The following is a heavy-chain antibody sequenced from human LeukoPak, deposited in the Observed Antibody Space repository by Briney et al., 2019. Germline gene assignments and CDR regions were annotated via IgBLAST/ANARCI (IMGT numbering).Heavy chain of an antibody. CDR2: KKEDGSEE. D-gene: IGHD2-15*01. Sequence: GGSLRLSCVASGFTFSTYWMSWVRQAPGKGLEWVANKKEDGSEEYYVDSVKGRFTVSRDNAKDTLYLQMNSLRAEDTAVYYCARELSGSSSRHFDYWGQGTLVTVSS. J-gene: IGHJ4*02. CDR3: ARELSGSSSRHFDY. CDR1: GFTFSTYW. V-gene: IGHV3-7*01.